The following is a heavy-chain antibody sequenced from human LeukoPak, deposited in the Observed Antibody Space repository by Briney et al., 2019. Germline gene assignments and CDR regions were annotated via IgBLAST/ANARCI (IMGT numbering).Heavy chain of an antibody. CDR1: GGSISSSSYY. V-gene: IGHV4-39*07. D-gene: IGHD1-26*01. CDR2: IYYSGST. CDR3: ARVGGSYLDY. Sequence: PSETLSLTCTVSGGSISSSSYYWGWIRQPPGKGLEWIGSIYYSGSTYYNPSLKSRVTISVDTSKNQFSLKLSSVTAADTAVYYCARVGGSYLDYWGQGTLVTVSS. J-gene: IGHJ4*02.